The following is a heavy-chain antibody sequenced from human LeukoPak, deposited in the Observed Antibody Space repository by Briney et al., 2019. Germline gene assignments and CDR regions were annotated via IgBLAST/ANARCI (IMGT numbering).Heavy chain of an antibody. Sequence: SVNVSCKASGGTFSSYAISWVRQAPGQGLEWMGGIIPIFGTANYAQKFQGRVTIIADKSTSTAYMELSSLRSEDTAVYYCARGGVIYGSGSSPIDYWGQGTLVTVSS. CDR2: IIPIFGTA. V-gene: IGHV1-69*06. CDR3: ARGGVIYGSGSSPIDY. D-gene: IGHD3-10*01. CDR1: GGTFSSYA. J-gene: IGHJ4*02.